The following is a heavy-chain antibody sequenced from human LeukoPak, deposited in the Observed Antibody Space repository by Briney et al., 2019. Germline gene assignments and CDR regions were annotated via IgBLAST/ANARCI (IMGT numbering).Heavy chain of an antibody. J-gene: IGHJ6*02. CDR2: FDPEDGET. CDR3: ATVRQSSSWYRSYYYYYGMDV. D-gene: IGHD6-13*01. V-gene: IGHV1-24*01. CDR1: GYTLTELS. Sequence: WASVKVSCKVSGYTLTELSMHWVRQAPGKGLEWMGGFDPEDGETIYAQKFQGRVTMTEDTSTDTAYMELSSLRSGDTAVYYCATVRQSSSWYRSYYYYYGMDVWGQGTTVTVSS.